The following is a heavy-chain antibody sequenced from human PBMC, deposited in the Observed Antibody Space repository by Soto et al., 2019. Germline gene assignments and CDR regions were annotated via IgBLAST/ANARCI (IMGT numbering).Heavy chain of an antibody. CDR3: ARVRYSYGYLSDAFDI. CDR1: GFTFSSYE. D-gene: IGHD5-18*01. CDR2: ISSSGSTI. V-gene: IGHV3-48*03. Sequence: GGSLRLSCAASGFTFSSYEMNWVRQAPGKGLEWVSYISSSGSTIYYADSVKGRFTISRDNAKNSLYLQMNSLRAEDTAVYYCARVRYSYGYLSDAFDIWGQGTMVTVSS. J-gene: IGHJ3*02.